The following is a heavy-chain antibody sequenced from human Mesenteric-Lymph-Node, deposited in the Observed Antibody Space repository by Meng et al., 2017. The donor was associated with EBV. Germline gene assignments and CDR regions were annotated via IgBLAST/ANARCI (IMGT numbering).Heavy chain of an antibody. D-gene: IGHD1-26*01. CDR1: GFSFSSYW. V-gene: IGHV3-74*01. Sequence: EGQRVESGGGCVQSGGSLRRSCAASGFSFSSYWMHWVRQVAGKGLVWVSRINDYGTTTNSADPVKGRFIISRDNAKNTLYLQMNNLRAEDTAIYYCAKDCFGATDSWGQGTLVTVSS. J-gene: IGHJ4*02. CDR2: INDYGTTT. CDR3: AKDCFGATDS.